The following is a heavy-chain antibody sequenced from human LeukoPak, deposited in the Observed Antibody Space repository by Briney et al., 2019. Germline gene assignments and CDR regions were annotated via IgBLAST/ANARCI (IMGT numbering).Heavy chain of an antibody. Sequence: GASVKVSCKASGYNFTNYGISWVRQAPGQGLEWMGWINTNTGNPTYAQAFTGRFVFSLDTSVSTAYLQISSLKAEDTAVYYCARQGPGYCSSTSCYGVGYWGQGTLVTVSS. CDR1: GYNFTNYG. V-gene: IGHV7-4-1*02. CDR3: ARQGPGYCSSTSCYGVGY. D-gene: IGHD2-2*01. CDR2: INTNTGNP. J-gene: IGHJ4*02.